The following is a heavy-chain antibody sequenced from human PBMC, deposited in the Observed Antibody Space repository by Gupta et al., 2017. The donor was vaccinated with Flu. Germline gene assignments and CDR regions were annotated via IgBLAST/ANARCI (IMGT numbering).Heavy chain of an antibody. CDR1: GFSLNHVIW. CDR3: AKRTGDYSFFGGYVFDS. V-gene: IGHV4-4*02. Sequence: QVRLQESGAGLVKPAGTPSLTCAVSGFSLNHVIWWGWVRQSPGKGLEWIGDVYHSGTTNDNPSLKSRVIMSVDMSKNQFSLELSSVTAADTAIYYCAKRTGDYSFFGGYVFDSWGQGILVTASS. CDR2: VYHSGTT. D-gene: IGHD4-17*01. J-gene: IGHJ4*02.